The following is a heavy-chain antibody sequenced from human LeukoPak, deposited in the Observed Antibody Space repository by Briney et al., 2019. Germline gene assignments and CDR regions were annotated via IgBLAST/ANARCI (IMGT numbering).Heavy chain of an antibody. V-gene: IGHV1-2*04. CDR1: GYTFTGYY. CDR2: INPNSGGT. D-gene: IGHD1-14*01. CDR3: ARGGIIGAWRNPSSYYGMDV. Sequence: GASVKVSCKASGYTFTGYYMHWVRQAPGQGLEWMGWINPNSGGTNYAQKFQGWVTMTRDTSISTAYMELSRLRSDDTAVYYCARGGIIGAWRNPSSYYGMDVWGQGTTVTVSS. J-gene: IGHJ6*02.